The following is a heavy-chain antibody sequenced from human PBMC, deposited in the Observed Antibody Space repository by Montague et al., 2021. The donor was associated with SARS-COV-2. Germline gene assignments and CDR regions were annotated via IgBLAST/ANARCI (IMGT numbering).Heavy chain of an antibody. CDR1: GDSVSGNSGT. Sequence: CAISGDSVSGNSGTWKWDRQELSRGLEWLGRTYYRSKWYNDYAVSVRGRVTINPDTSKNQFSLQLNSVTPEDTAIYYCTSGREGNYNVMDVWGQGTTVTVSS. D-gene: IGHD3-10*01. CDR2: TYYRSKWYN. CDR3: TSGREGNYNVMDV. V-gene: IGHV6-1*01. J-gene: IGHJ6*02.